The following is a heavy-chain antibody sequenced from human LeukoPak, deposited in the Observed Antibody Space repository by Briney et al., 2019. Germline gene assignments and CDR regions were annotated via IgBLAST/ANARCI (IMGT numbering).Heavy chain of an antibody. CDR1: GGSISSGDYY. D-gene: IGHD3-9*01. Sequence: PSETLSLTCTVSGGSISSGDYYWSWIRQPPWKGLEWIGYIYYSGSTYYNPSLKSRVTISVGTSKNQFSLKLSSVTAADTAVYYCASMYYDILTGAYYYGMDVWGQGTTVTVSS. CDR2: IYYSGST. J-gene: IGHJ6*02. CDR3: ASMYYDILTGAYYYGMDV. V-gene: IGHV4-30-4*01.